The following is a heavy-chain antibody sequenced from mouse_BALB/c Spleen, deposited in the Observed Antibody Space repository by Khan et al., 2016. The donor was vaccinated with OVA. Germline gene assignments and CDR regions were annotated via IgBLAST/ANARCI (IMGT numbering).Heavy chain of an antibody. V-gene: IGHV2-3*01. J-gene: IGHJ4*01. D-gene: IGHD6-1*01. CDR2: IWGAGTI. CDR3: AGFEASYYAMDY. CDR1: GFSLTSYG. Sequence: QVQLKESGPGLVAPSQSLSITCTVSGFSLTSYGVSWVRQPPGKGLEWLGVIWGAGTINYHSTLKSRLGISKDNSKSQVFLKLNSLQTDDTATYYCAGFEASYYAMDYWGQGTSVTVSS.